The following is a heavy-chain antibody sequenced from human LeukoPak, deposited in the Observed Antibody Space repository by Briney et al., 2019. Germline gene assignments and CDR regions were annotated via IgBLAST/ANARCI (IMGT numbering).Heavy chain of an antibody. J-gene: IGHJ6*03. V-gene: IGHV3-48*04. Sequence: PGGSLRLSCAASGFTFSSFSMSWVRQAPGKGLEWVSSITSSSSTIYYADSVKGRFTISRDNAKNSQYLQMNSLRAEDTAVYYCARHRVVRGVVLLGYKDVWGKGTTVTVSS. CDR3: ARHRVVRGVVLLGYKDV. CDR1: GFTFSSFS. CDR2: ITSSSSTI. D-gene: IGHD3-10*01.